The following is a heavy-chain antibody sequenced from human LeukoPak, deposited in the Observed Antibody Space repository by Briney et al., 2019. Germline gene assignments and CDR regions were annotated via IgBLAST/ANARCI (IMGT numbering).Heavy chain of an antibody. Sequence: GGSLRLSCAASGFTFSSYEMNWVRQAPGKGLEWVSYISSSGITIYYADSVKGRFTISRDNAKNSLYLQMNSLRAEDTAVYYCARASDYGGNSGDFDYWGQGTLVTVSS. CDR1: GFTFSSYE. J-gene: IGHJ4*02. CDR3: ARASDYGGNSGDFDY. D-gene: IGHD4-23*01. CDR2: ISSSGITI. V-gene: IGHV3-48*03.